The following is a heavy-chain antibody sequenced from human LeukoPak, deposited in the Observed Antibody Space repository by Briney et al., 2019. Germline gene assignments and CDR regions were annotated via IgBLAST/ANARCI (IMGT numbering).Heavy chain of an antibody. D-gene: IGHD3-22*01. CDR2: INHSGST. CDR1: GGSFSGYY. V-gene: IGHV4-34*01. J-gene: IGHJ4*02. Sequence: SETLSLTCAVYGGSFSGYYWSWIRQPPGKGLEWIGEINHSGSTNYNPSLKSRVTISVDTSKNQFSLKLSSVTVADTAVYYCARQRRPYYYDSSGYYHFDYWGQGTLVTVSS. CDR3: ARQRRPYYYDSSGYYHFDY.